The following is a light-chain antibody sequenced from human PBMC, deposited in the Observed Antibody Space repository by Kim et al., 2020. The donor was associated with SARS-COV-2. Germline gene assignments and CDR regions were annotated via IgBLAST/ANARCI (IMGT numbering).Light chain of an antibody. V-gene: IGKV3-15*01. J-gene: IGKJ1*01. Sequence: EIVMTQSPATLSLSPGERATLSCRASQSVSRSLAWYQQKPGQPPRLLIYDASTRATGIPARFSGSGSGTEFTLTISSLQSEDFAVYYCQQYKKWPRRFGQGTKVDIK. CDR1: QSVSRS. CDR2: DAS. CDR3: QQYKKWPRR.